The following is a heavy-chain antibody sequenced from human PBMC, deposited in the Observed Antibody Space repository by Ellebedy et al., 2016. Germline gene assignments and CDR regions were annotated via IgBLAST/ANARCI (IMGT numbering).Heavy chain of an antibody. Sequence: ASVKVSCXASEYTFTGYYMHWVRQAPGQGLEWMGWINPNSGNTGYAQKFQGRVTMTRNTSISTAYMELSSLRSEDTAVYYCARGRDTGLKAWGQGTLVTVSS. CDR2: INPNSGNT. CDR1: EYTFTGYY. V-gene: IGHV1-8*02. J-gene: IGHJ5*02. D-gene: IGHD2-8*02. CDR3: ARGRDTGLKA.